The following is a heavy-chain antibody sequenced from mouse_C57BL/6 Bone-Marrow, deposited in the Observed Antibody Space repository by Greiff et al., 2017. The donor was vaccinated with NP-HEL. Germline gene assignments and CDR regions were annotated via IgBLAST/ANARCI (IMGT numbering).Heavy chain of an antibody. CDR2: INPNNGGT. V-gene: IGHV1-26*01. CDR3: ARSREYDYGVGVMDY. D-gene: IGHD2-4*01. CDR1: GYTFTDYY. Sequence: EVQLQQSGPELVKPGASVKISCKASGYTFTDYYMNWVKQSHGKSLEWIGDINPNNGGTSYNQKFTGKATLTVDKSSSTAYMELRSLTSEDSAVYYCARSREYDYGVGVMDYWGQGTSVTVSS. J-gene: IGHJ4*01.